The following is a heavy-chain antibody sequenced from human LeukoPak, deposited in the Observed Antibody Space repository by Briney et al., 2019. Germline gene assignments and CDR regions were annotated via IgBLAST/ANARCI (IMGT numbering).Heavy chain of an antibody. CDR2: INHSGST. CDR1: GGSFSGYY. Sequence: SETLSLTCAVYGGSFSGYYWSWIRQPPGKGLEWIGEINHSGSTNYNPSLKSRVTISVDTSKNQFSLKLSSVTAADTAVYYCARVRDSSGWYRRPTLPFDYWGQGTLVTVSS. V-gene: IGHV4-34*01. D-gene: IGHD6-19*01. CDR3: ARVRDSSGWYRRPTLPFDY. J-gene: IGHJ4*02.